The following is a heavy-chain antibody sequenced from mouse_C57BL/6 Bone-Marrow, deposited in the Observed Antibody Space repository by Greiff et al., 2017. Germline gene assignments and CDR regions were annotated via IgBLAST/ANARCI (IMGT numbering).Heavy chain of an antibody. D-gene: IGHD2-12*01. V-gene: IGHV1-42*01. CDR3: ARRGLYDEDWYFDV. CDR1: GYSFTGYY. CDR2: INPSTGGT. J-gene: IGHJ1*03. Sequence: VQLQQSGPELVKPGASVKISCKASGYSFTGYYMNWVKQSPEKSLEWIGEINPSTGGTTYNQKFKAKDTLTVDKSSSTAYMQLKSLTSEDSAVYYCARRGLYDEDWYFDVWGTGTTVTVSS.